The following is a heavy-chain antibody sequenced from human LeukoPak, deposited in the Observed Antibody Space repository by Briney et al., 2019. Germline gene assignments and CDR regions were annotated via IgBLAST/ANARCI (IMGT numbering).Heavy chain of an antibody. V-gene: IGHV4-34*01. J-gene: IGHJ3*02. D-gene: IGHD1-26*01. CDR1: GGSFSGYY. Sequence: SETLSLTCAVYGGSFSGYYWSWIRQPPGKGLEWIGEITHSGSTNYNPSLKSRVTISVDTSKNQYSLKLSSVTAADTAVYYCARDRRVVGAVPDAFDIWGQGTMVTVSS. CDR3: ARDRRVVGAVPDAFDI. CDR2: ITHSGST.